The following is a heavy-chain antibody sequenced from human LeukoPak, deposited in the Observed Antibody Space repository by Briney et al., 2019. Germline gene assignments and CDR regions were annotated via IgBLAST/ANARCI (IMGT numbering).Heavy chain of an antibody. V-gene: IGHV3-11*06. CDR3: ARHIVLVTAIDGFDI. J-gene: IGHJ3*02. CDR1: GFTLSDYY. CDR2: MSSRSTTYT. D-gene: IGHD2-21*02. Sequence: PGGSLRLSCAASGFTLSDYYMAWVRQAPGKGLEWVSYMSSRSTTYTTYADSVRGRLTISRDNARNSVYLQMNSVRAEDTAVYYCARHIVLVTAIDGFDIWGQGTMVTVSS.